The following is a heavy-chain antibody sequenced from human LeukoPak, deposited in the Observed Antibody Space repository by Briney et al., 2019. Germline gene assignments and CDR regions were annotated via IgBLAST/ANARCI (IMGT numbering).Heavy chain of an antibody. CDR3: ARTGNDVDYFDY. J-gene: IGHJ4*02. CDR2: TYYRSKWYN. CDR1: GDSVSSNSAA. D-gene: IGHD4-23*01. V-gene: IGHV6-1*01. Sequence: SQTLSLTCAISGDSVSSNSAAWNWITQSPSRGLEWLGSTYYRSKWYNDYAISVKSRIIINSDTSKNQFSLQLNSVTPEDTAVYYCARTGNDVDYFDYWGQGTLVTVSS.